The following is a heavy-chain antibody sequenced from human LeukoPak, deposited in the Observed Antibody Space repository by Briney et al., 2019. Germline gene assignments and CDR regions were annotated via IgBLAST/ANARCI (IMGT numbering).Heavy chain of an antibody. J-gene: IGHJ4*02. D-gene: IGHD6-13*01. CDR1: GGSISSYY. CDR3: ARVLCIAAAGPDDY. CDR2: IDWDDDK. V-gene: IGHV2-70*18. Sequence: TLSLTCTVSGGSISSYYWSWIRQPPGKALEWLALIDWDDDKYYSTSLKTRLTISKDTSKNQVVLTMTNMDPVDTATYYCARVLCIAAAGPDDYWGQGTLVTVSS.